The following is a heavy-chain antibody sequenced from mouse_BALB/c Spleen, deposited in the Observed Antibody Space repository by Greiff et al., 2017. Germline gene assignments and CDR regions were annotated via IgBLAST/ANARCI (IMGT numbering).Heavy chain of an antibody. CDR1: GFTFSSYT. Sequence: DVKLVESGGGLVQPGGSLKLSCAASGFTFSSYTMSWVRQTPEKRLEWVAYISSGSSTIYYADTVKGRFTISRDNPKNTLFLQMTSLRSEDTAMYYCARNWDLYAMDYWGQGTSVTVSS. CDR3: ARNWDLYAMDY. D-gene: IGHD4-1*01. CDR2: ISSGSSTI. V-gene: IGHV5-17*02. J-gene: IGHJ4*01.